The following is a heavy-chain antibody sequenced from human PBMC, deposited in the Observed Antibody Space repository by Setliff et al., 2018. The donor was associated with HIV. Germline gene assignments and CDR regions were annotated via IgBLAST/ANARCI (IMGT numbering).Heavy chain of an antibody. V-gene: IGHV4-31*03. CDR2: IYYSGNT. Sequence: SETLSLPCTVSGGSISSGGYFWSWIRQHPGKGLEWIGIIYYSGNTYYNPSLKSRVAMSVDTSKNQFSLKLNSVTAADTAMYYCARESRVVEGSAYWYFDLWGRGTLVTVSS. D-gene: IGHD2-15*01. CDR3: ARESRVVEGSAYWYFDL. J-gene: IGHJ2*01. CDR1: GGSISSGGYF.